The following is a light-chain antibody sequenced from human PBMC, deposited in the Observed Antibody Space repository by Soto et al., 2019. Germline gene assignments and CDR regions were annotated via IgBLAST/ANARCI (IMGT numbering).Light chain of an antibody. V-gene: IGKV1-5*03. J-gene: IGKJ1*01. CDR2: KAS. CDR3: QQYNGNSRT. CDR1: QSISTW. Sequence: DIQMTQSPSTLSASVGDRVIITCRASQSISTWLAWYQQKPGKAPKLLIYKASSLESGVPSRFSGSGSGTEFTLTISSLQADDFATYYCQQYNGNSRTFGQGTKLEIK.